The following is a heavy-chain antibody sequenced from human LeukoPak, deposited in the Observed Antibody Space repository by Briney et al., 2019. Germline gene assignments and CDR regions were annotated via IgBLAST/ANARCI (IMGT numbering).Heavy chain of an antibody. CDR2: INQSGST. Sequence: TSETLSLTCAVYGGSFSGYYWSWIRQPPGKGPEWIGEINQSGSTNYNPSLKSRVTISVDTSKNQFSLKLSSMTAADTAVYYCSRRGQLPFDYWGQGTLVTVSS. CDR3: SRRGQLPFDY. CDR1: GGSFSGYY. D-gene: IGHD2-2*01. J-gene: IGHJ4*02. V-gene: IGHV4-34*01.